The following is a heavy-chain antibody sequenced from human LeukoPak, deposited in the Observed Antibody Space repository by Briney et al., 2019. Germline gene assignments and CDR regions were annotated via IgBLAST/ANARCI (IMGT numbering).Heavy chain of an antibody. CDR3: ARQGGGDFVDS. Sequence: SETLSLTCFVSNGSITSTSYYWAWIRQSPGKGLEWIGTTSSGGSAYYKTSLKSRVTISVDTSKTRLSLRLTSVTAADTAVYYCARQGGGDFVDSWGQGTLVSVS. V-gene: IGHV4-39*01. CDR1: NGSITSTSYY. CDR2: TSSGGSA. J-gene: IGHJ4*02. D-gene: IGHD4-17*01.